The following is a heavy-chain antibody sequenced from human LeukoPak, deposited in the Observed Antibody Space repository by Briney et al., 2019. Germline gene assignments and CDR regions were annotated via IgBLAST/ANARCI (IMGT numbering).Heavy chain of an antibody. CDR1: GGSISSGGYD. D-gene: IGHD2-15*01. CDR2: IYYSGST. V-gene: IGHV4-31*03. Sequence: SESLSLTCTVSGGSISSGGYDWSRIRQQPGKGLEWFGYIYYSGSTYYNPSVKSRVTISVDTSKNQFSLKLSSVTAADTAVYYCARERVVVAATDAFDIWGQGTVVTVSS. CDR3: ARERVVVAATDAFDI. J-gene: IGHJ3*02.